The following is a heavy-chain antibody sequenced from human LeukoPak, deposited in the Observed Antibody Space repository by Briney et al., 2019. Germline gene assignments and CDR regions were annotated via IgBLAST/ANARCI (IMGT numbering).Heavy chain of an antibody. CDR1: GFTFSSHS. Sequence: PGGSLRLSCAASGFTFSSHSMNWVRQAPGKGLEWVSYIISGSSTIYYADSVKGRFTISRDNAKNSLYLQMNSLRADDTAVYYCARAVGHGSGSPRMDVWGNGTTVTVSS. J-gene: IGHJ6*04. D-gene: IGHD3-10*01. CDR2: IISGSSTI. V-gene: IGHV3-48*01. CDR3: ARAVGHGSGSPRMDV.